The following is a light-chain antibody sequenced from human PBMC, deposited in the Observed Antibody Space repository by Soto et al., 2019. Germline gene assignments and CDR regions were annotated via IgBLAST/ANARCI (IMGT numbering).Light chain of an antibody. CDR1: SSDVGGYNY. V-gene: IGLV2-8*01. CDR3: SSFAGNNNLV. J-gene: IGLJ2*01. CDR2: EVS. Sequence: QSALTQPPSASGSPGQSVTISCTGTSSDVGGYNYVSWYQQHPGKAPKLMISEVSKRPSGVPDRFSGSKSGNTASLTVSGLQAEDEADYYCSSFAGNNNLVFGGWTKLNVL.